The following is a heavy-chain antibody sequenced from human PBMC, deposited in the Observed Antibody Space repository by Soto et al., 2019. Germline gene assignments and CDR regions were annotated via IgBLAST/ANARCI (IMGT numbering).Heavy chain of an antibody. CDR2: ISSSKTT. Sequence: EVQLVESGGGLVQPGASLRLSCTASGITFSSYSMNWVRQAPGKGLEWLSYISSSKTTYADSVKGRFTISRDNAKNSVDLQMNSLRDEDTAVYYCVGDQDVHTPMVHGNYWGRGRRVTVSS. J-gene: IGHJ4*02. D-gene: IGHD5-18*01. CDR1: GITFSSYS. CDR3: VGDQDVHTPMVHGNY. V-gene: IGHV3-48*02.